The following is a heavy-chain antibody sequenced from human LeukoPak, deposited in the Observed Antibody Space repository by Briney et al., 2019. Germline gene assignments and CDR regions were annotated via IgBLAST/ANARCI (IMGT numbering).Heavy chain of an antibody. CDR1: GFTISGHT. CDR2: ISSGGNYI. V-gene: IGHV3-21*01. CDR3: AIWSRYTFIDVFGTIDY. Sequence: GGSLRLSCGVSGFTISGHTLHWVRQAPGKGLEWVSSISSGGNYIHYADSVKGRFTISRDNANNSLYLRMNSLRVEDTAVYYCAIWSRYTFIDVFGTIDYWGQGTLVTVSS. D-gene: IGHD1-1*01. J-gene: IGHJ4*02.